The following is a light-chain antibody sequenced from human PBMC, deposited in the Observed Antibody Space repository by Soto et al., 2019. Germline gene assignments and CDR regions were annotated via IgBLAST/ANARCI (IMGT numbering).Light chain of an antibody. J-gene: IGLJ1*01. CDR2: AGS. V-gene: IGLV2-23*01. CDR1: SSDVGNYNL. Sequence: QSALTQPASVSGSPGQSITISCTGTSSDVGNYNLVSWYQQHPGKAPKVMIYAGSNRPSGVSHRFSGFKSGNTASLTISGLQAEDEADYHCCSYAGSNTYVFGTGIKLTVL. CDR3: CSYAGSNTYV.